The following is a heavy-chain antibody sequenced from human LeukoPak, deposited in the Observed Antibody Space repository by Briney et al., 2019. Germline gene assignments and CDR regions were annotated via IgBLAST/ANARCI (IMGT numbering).Heavy chain of an antibody. D-gene: IGHD6-19*01. Sequence: PGRSLRLSCAASGFTFSSYGMHWVRQAPGKGLEWVAVISYDGSNKYYADSVKGRFTISRDNSKNTLYLQMNSLRAEDTAVYYCARDSSGWYGVTYYFDYWGQGTLVTVSS. CDR3: ARDSSGWYGVTYYFDY. CDR2: ISYDGSNK. V-gene: IGHV3-30*03. J-gene: IGHJ4*02. CDR1: GFTFSSYG.